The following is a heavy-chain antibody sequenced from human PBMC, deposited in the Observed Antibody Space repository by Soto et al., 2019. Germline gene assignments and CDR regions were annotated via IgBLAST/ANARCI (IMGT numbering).Heavy chain of an antibody. V-gene: IGHV4-34*01. CDR3: AREGRIAVAGMGRGYYYYGMDV. CDR1: GGSFSGYY. CDR2: INHSGST. D-gene: IGHD6-19*01. Sequence: SETLSLTCAVYGGSFSGYYWSWIRQPPGKGLEWIGEINHSGSTNYNPSLKSRVTISVDTSKNQFSLKLSSVTAADTAVYYCAREGRIAVAGMGRGYYYYGMDVWGQGTTVTVSS. J-gene: IGHJ6*02.